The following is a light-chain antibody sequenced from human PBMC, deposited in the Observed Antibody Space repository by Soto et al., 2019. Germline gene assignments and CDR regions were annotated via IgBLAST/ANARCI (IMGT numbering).Light chain of an antibody. CDR2: SNN. Sequence: QSVLTQPPSASGTPGQRVTISCSGSSSNIGSNFAYWYQQLPGTAPKLLIYSNNQRPSGVPDRFSGSKSGTSASLAISGLRSEDEADYYCAAWDDSLSGWVFGGGTQLTV. J-gene: IGLJ3*02. V-gene: IGLV1-47*02. CDR3: AAWDDSLSGWV. CDR1: SSNIGSNF.